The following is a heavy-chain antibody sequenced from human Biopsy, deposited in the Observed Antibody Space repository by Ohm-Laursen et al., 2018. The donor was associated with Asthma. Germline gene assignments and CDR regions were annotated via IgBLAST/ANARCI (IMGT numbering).Heavy chain of an antibody. CDR2: IIPIFGPT. Sequence: VSSVKVSCKASGYTFINYAIHWVRQAPGQRLEWMGRIIPIFGPTNYAQKFQGRVTISADDSTSTAYMELSSLSSEDTALYYCARGPEYVRSSGALDYWGQGTLVTVSS. CDR3: ARGPEYVRSSGALDY. J-gene: IGHJ4*02. V-gene: IGHV1-69*15. CDR1: GYTFINYA. D-gene: IGHD2-2*01.